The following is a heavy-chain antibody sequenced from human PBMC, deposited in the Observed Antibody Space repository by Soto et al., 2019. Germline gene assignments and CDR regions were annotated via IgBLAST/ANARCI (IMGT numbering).Heavy chain of an antibody. CDR2: IIPIFGTA. CDR3: ARVAGPSYYYYYYGMDA. J-gene: IGHJ6*02. CDR1: GGTFSSYA. V-gene: IGHV1-69*13. Sequence: EASVKVSCKASGGTFSSYAISWVRQAPGQGLEWMGGIIPIFGTANYAQKFQGRVTITADESTSTAYMELSSLRSEDTAVYHCARVAGPSYYYYYYGMDAWGQGTTVTVSS.